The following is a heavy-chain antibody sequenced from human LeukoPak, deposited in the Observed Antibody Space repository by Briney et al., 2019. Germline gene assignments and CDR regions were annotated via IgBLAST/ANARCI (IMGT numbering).Heavy chain of an antibody. D-gene: IGHD6-19*01. CDR2: INSDGSEK. J-gene: IGHJ4*02. V-gene: IGHV3-7*01. Sequence: SGGSLRLSCAASGFPFTSHWLSWFGQSPGRGLEWVAHINSDGSEKNYVDSVKGRFTISRDNARNSQFLQMNSLRAEDTAVYYCASSGGWVFFNWGQGTLVTVSS. CDR1: GFPFTSHW. CDR3: ASSGGWVFFN.